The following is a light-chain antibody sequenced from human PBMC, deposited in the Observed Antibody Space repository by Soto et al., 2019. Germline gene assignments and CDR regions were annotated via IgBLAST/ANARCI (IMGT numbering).Light chain of an antibody. CDR3: SSHESSNTLI. V-gene: IGLV2-14*01. CDR1: SSDIGGYNY. J-gene: IGLJ2*01. CDR2: EVH. Sequence: QSVLTQPASVSGSPGQSITISCTGTSSDIGGYNYVSWYRQYPGEAPKLLIYEVHNRPSGVSNRFSGSKSGNTASLTISGLQAEDEADYYCSSHESSNTLIFGGGTKLTVL.